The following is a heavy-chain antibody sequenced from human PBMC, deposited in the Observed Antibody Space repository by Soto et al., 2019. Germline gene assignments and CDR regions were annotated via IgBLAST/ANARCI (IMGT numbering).Heavy chain of an antibody. CDR3: AKGHDFWSGYYPSDY. J-gene: IGHJ4*02. D-gene: IGHD3-3*01. Sequence: GGSLRLSCAASGFTFSSYAMSWVRQAPGKGLEWVSAISGSGGSTYYADSVKGRFTISRGNSKNTLYLQMNSLRAEDTAVYYCAKGHDFWSGYYPSDYWGQGTLVTVSS. CDR1: GFTFSSYA. V-gene: IGHV3-23*01. CDR2: ISGSGGST.